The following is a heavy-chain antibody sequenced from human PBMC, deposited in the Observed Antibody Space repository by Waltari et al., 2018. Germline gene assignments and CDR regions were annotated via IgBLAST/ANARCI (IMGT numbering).Heavy chain of an antibody. Sequence: QVQLVESGGGVVQPGGSLRLSCAASGFTFSSYGMHWVRQAPGKGLEWVAFIRYDGSNKYYADSVKGRFTISRDNSKNTLYLQMNSLRAEDTAVYYCAKDQIVAAAGTFYYFDYWGQGTLVTVSS. CDR1: GFTFSSYG. J-gene: IGHJ4*02. D-gene: IGHD6-13*01. CDR3: AKDQIVAAAGTFYYFDY. V-gene: IGHV3-30*02. CDR2: IRYDGSNK.